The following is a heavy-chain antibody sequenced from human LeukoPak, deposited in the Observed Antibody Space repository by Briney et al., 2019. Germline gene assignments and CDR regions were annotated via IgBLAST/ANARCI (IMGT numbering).Heavy chain of an antibody. CDR3: AKGAGGFSYYNWFDP. CDR1: GGSISSSPYY. CDR2: IYYSGTT. Sequence: PSETLSLTCTVSGGSISSSPYYWGWIRQPPGKGLEWIGSIYYSGTTHYNPSLESRVTISVDTSKNQFSLKLASVTAADTAIYYCAKGAGGFSYYNWFDPWGQGTLVTVSS. V-gene: IGHV4-39*07. D-gene: IGHD5-18*01. J-gene: IGHJ5*02.